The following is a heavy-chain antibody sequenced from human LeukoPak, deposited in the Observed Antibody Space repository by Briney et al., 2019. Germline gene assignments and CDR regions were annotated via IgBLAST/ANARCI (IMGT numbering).Heavy chain of an antibody. D-gene: IGHD3-3*01. Sequence: SVKVSCKASGGTFSSYAISWVRQAPGQGLEWMGGIIPIFGTANYAQKFQGRVTITADESTSTAYMELSSLRSEDTAVYYCARELPVLADFGVVIRGGYGMDVWGQGTTVTVSS. V-gene: IGHV1-69*01. CDR3: ARELPVLADFGVVIRGGYGMDV. CDR1: GGTFSSYA. J-gene: IGHJ6*02. CDR2: IIPIFGTA.